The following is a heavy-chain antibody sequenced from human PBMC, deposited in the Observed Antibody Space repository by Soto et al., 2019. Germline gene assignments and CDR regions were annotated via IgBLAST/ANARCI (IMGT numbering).Heavy chain of an antibody. D-gene: IGHD6-13*01. CDR2: IYYSGST. J-gene: IGHJ4*02. V-gene: IGHV4-31*03. CDR1: GGSISSGGYY. CDR3: ARGGIAAYCYY. Sequence: SETLSLACPVSGGSISSGGYYWSWIRQHQGKGLEWIGYIYYSGSTYYNPSLKSRVTISVDTSKNQFSLKLSSVTAADTAVYYCARGGIAAYCYYWGQGTLVTVSS.